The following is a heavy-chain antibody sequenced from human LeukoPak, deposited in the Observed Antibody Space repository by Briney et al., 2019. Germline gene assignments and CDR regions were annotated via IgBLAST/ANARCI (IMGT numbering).Heavy chain of an antibody. V-gene: IGHV3-23*01. CDR1: KFTFSNYA. J-gene: IGHJ4*02. Sequence: GSLRLSCAASKFTFSNYAMSWVRQAPGKGLEWVSAISGSGGSTYYADSVKGRFAISRDNSKNTMYLQMNSLRAEDTAVYYCAKDRRWGQLVGYFDYWGQGTLVTVSS. CDR3: AKDRRWGQLVGYFDY. D-gene: IGHD6-6*01. CDR2: ISGSGGST.